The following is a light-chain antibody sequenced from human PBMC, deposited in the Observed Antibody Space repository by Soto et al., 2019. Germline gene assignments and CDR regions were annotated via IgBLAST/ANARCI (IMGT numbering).Light chain of an antibody. J-gene: IGKJ4*01. CDR1: QSISRSD. CDR3: QQYGSSPT. V-gene: IGKV3-20*01. CDR2: ATP. Sequence: EIVLTQSPGTVSLSPGESATLSCRASQSISRSDLAWYQHRPGQSPRLLIYATPSRATGIPDRFTGGGAGTGFTLTISRLEPEDSAVYYCQQYGSSPTFGGGTKVDIK.